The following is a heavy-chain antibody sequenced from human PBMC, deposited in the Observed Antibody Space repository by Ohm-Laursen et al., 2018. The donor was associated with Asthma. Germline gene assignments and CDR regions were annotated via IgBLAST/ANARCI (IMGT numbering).Heavy chain of an antibody. CDR1: GYTFSRYS. Sequence: SLRLSCTASGYTFSRYSIHWVRQVPGKGLEWVASISTASTFIYYADSVRGRFTTSRDNAKNSVYLQMNSLRAEDTAVYYCARDSGSQAAPFDYWGQGTLVTVSS. V-gene: IGHV3-21*01. CDR3: ARDSGSQAAPFDY. D-gene: IGHD1-26*01. J-gene: IGHJ4*02. CDR2: ISTASTFI.